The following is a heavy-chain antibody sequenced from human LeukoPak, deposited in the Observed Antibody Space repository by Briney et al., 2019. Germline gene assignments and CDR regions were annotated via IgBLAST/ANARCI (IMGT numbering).Heavy chain of an antibody. CDR1: GYTLTELS. CDR3: ATVLISPDDTSDWFDP. V-gene: IGHV1-24*01. CDR2: FDPEDGET. J-gene: IGHJ5*02. Sequence: ASVKVSCKVSGYTLTELSMHWVRQAPGKGLEWMGGFDPEDGETIYAQKFPGRVTMTEDTSTDTAYMELSSLRSEDTAVYYCATVLISPDDTSDWFDPWGQGTLVTVSS. D-gene: IGHD3-22*01.